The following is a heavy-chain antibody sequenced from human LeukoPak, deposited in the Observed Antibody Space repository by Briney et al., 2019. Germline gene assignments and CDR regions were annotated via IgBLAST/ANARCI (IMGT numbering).Heavy chain of an antibody. D-gene: IGHD3-10*01. CDR3: ARGITMVRGVPSKYYFDY. CDR2: INHSGSN. V-gene: IGHV4-34*01. J-gene: IGHJ4*02. Sequence: SETLSLTCAVYGGSFSGYYWSWIRQPPGKGLEWIGEINHSGSNNYNPSLKSRVTISVDTSKNQFSLKLSSVTAADTAVYYCARGITMVRGVPSKYYFDYWGQGTLVTVSS. CDR1: GGSFSGYY.